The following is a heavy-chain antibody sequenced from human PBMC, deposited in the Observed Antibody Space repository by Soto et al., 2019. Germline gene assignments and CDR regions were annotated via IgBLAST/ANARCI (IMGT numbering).Heavy chain of an antibody. D-gene: IGHD2-15*01. Sequence: EVHVVESGGGSVKAGGSLRLSCAAAGFTCAPAWMTWVRQSPGQGLEWVARIKSKTSSETTDYAAPVKGRFTISRDDSTTTAYLQMSSLNTEDTGIYYCAIDVASSGVAELDSWGQGTLVTVSS. CDR3: AIDVASSGVAELDS. V-gene: IGHV3-15*01. J-gene: IGHJ4*02. CDR1: GFTCAPAW. CDR2: IKSKTSSETT.